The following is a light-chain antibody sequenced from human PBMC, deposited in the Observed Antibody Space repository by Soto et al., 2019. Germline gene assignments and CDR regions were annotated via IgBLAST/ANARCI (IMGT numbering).Light chain of an antibody. CDR2: RDD. V-gene: IGLV6-57*03. Sequence: NFMLTQPNSVSESPGKTITISCARDRGSVASNSVQWFQQRPGSAPTTLIYRDDQRPSGVPDRFSASVDSSSNSASLTISGLKTEDEAVYYCQSYDRTNVVFGGGTKLTVL. CDR1: RGSVASNS. J-gene: IGLJ2*01. CDR3: QSYDRTNVV.